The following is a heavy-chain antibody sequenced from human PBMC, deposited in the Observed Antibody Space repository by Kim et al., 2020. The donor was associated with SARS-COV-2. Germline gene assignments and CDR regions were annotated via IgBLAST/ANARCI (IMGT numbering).Heavy chain of an antibody. V-gene: IGHV3-48*02. J-gene: IGHJ3*02. CDR3: ARGTYYDSSGYYLLHAFDI. CDR2: ISSSSSTI. Sequence: GGSLRLSCAASGFTFSSYSMNWVRQAPGKGLEWVSYISSSSSTIYYADSVKGRFTISRDNAKNSLYLQMNSLRDEDTAVYYCARGTYYDSSGYYLLHAFDIWGQGTMVTVSS. D-gene: IGHD3-22*01. CDR1: GFTFSSYS.